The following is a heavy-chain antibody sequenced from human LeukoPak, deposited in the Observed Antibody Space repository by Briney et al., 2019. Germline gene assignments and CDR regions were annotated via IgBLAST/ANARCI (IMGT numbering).Heavy chain of an antibody. CDR2: IYYSGST. Sequence: PSETLSLTCTVSGGSISSYYWGWIRQPPGKGLEWIGSIYYSGSTYYNPSLKSRLTISVDTSKSQFSLKLSSVTAADTALYYCARHSSGSFDYWGQGTLVTVSS. CDR1: GGSISSYY. CDR3: ARHSSGSFDY. J-gene: IGHJ4*02. V-gene: IGHV4-39*01. D-gene: IGHD6-19*01.